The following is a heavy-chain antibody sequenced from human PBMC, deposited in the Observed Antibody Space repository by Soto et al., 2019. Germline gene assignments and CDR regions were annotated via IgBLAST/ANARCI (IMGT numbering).Heavy chain of an antibody. Sequence: EVQLVESGGGLVQPGRSLRLSCAASGFTFDDYAMHWVRQAPGKGLEWVSGISWNSGNIVYADSVKGRFTISRDNAKNSRYLQMNSLRAEDTALYYCAKDVWGGDCYSSYYYGMDGWGQGTTVTVSS. D-gene: IGHD2-21*02. CDR2: ISWNSGNI. CDR1: GFTFDDYA. J-gene: IGHJ6*02. CDR3: AKDVWGGDCYSSYYYGMDG. V-gene: IGHV3-9*01.